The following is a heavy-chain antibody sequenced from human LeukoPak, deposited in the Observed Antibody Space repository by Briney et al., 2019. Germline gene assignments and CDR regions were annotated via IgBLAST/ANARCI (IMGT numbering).Heavy chain of an antibody. J-gene: IGHJ4*02. D-gene: IGHD5/OR15-5a*01. Sequence: GGSLRLSCAASGFTFSSYAMSWVRQAPGKGLEWVSAISGSGGSTYYADSVKGRFTISRDNSKNSLYPQMNSLRAEDTAVYYCARGERFDERVYVISHWGQGTLVTVSS. CDR1: GFTFSSYA. V-gene: IGHV3-23*01. CDR2: ISGSGGST. CDR3: ARGERFDERVYVISH.